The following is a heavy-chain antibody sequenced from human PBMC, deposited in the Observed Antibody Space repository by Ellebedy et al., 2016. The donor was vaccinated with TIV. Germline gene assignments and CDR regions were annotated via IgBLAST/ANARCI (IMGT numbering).Heavy chain of an antibody. CDR2: IYPGDSDT. CDR3: ARLGSGYGSGWFDP. V-gene: IGHV5-51*01. D-gene: IGHD3-10*01. J-gene: IGHJ5*02. CDR1: GYSFTNYW. Sequence: GGSLRLSXKGSGYSFTNYWIAWVRQIPGKGLEWMGIIYPGDSDTRYSPSFQGQVTISADKSISTAYLQWSSLKASDTAMYYCARLGSGYGSGWFDPWGQGTLVIVSS.